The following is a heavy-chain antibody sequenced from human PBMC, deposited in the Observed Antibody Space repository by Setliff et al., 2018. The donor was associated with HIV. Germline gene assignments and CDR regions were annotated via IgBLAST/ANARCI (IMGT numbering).Heavy chain of an antibody. J-gene: IGHJ4*02. CDR1: GFTFSNYA. CDR3: AKDIRYSSTWWPFDY. V-gene: IGHV3-23*01. D-gene: IGHD2-2*01. Sequence: RLSCAASGFTFSNYAMSWVRQAPGKGLEWLSGISGAGSYTYFADSVKGRFTISRDNSKNTLFLQMNSLRAEDTAVYYCAKDIRYSSTWWPFDYWGQGTLVTVSS. CDR2: ISGAGSYT.